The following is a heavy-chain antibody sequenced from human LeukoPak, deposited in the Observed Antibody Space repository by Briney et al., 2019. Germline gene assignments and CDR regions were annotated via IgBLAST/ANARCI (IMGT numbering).Heavy chain of an antibody. Sequence: ASVKVSCKASGGTFSSYAISWVRQAPGQGLEWMGGIIPIFGTANYAQKFQGRVTITADESTSTAYMELSSLRSEDTAVYYCARSYYDSSGYYYLGDFDYWGQGTLVTVSS. D-gene: IGHD3-22*01. CDR3: ARSYYDSSGYYYLGDFDY. CDR2: IIPIFGTA. J-gene: IGHJ4*02. CDR1: GGTFSSYA. V-gene: IGHV1-69*13.